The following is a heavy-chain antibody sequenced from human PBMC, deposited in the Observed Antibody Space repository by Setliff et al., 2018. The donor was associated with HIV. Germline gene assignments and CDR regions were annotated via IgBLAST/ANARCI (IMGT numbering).Heavy chain of an antibody. Sequence: SETLSLTCTVSGVSIGNFYWSWVRQSPGRGLEWIGFIFFTGTTNYNPSLKSRVTISVDTSKNQLSLNLTSVTAADTAVYYCARRGTIWHGVDYHYMDVWGKGTTVT. CDR1: GVSIGNFY. CDR2: IFFTGTT. CDR3: ARRGTIWHGVDYHYMDV. V-gene: IGHV4-59*08. D-gene: IGHD2-15*01. J-gene: IGHJ6*03.